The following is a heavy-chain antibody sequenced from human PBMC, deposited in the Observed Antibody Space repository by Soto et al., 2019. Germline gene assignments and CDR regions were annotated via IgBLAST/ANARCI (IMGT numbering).Heavy chain of an antibody. D-gene: IGHD1-26*01. V-gene: IGHV3-23*01. CDR1: GFPFSSYA. CDR2: ISGSGGST. J-gene: IGHJ5*02. Sequence: PGGSKILSCAASGFPFSSYAMSWVRQAPGKGLEWVSAISGSGGSTYYADSVKGRFTISRDNSKNTLYLQMNSLRAEDTAVYYFAKDPYSGSYYDSFWFDPWGQGTTVTVSS. CDR3: AKDPYSGSYYDSFWFDP.